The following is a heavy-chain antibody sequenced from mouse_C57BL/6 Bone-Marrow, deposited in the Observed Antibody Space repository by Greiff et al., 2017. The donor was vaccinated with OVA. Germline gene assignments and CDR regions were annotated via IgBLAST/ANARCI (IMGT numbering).Heavy chain of an antibody. CDR2: IDPSDSYT. J-gene: IGHJ3*01. CDR1: GYTFTSYW. Sequence: QVQLQQPGAELVRPGTSVKLSCKASGYTFTSYWMPWVKQRPGQGLEWIGVIDPSDSYTNYNQKFKGKATLTVDTSSSTAYMQLSSLTSEDSAVYYCARSGYYGYIWFAYWGQGTLVTVSA. CDR3: ARSGYYGYIWFAY. V-gene: IGHV1-59*01. D-gene: IGHD2-2*01.